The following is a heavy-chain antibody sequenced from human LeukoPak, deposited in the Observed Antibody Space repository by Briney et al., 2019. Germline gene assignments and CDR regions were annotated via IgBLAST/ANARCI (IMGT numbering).Heavy chain of an antibody. D-gene: IGHD6-13*01. CDR1: GYTFTSHY. J-gene: IGHJ4*02. CDR3: ARGSVSAAPGY. Sequence: EASVKVSCTASGYTFTSHYMQWVRQAPGQGLEWMGIINPSGDSTNYAQKFQGRVTMTRDTSTSTVYMELSSLRSEDTAVYYCARGSVSAAPGYWGQGTLVTVSS. V-gene: IGHV1-46*01. CDR2: INPSGDST.